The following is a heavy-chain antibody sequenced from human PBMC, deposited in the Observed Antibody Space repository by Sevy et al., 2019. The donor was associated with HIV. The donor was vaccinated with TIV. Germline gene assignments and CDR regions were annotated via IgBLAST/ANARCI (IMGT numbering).Heavy chain of an antibody. Sequence: GGSLRLSCAVSGFTLSSYSMNWVRQAPGKGLEWVSYISSSSSSIYYADSVKGRFTISRDNAKNSLYLQMNSLRDEDTAVYYCAGAENYYGGRNLDSWGQGTLVTVSS. CDR2: ISSSSSSI. CDR3: AGAENYYGGRNLDS. J-gene: IGHJ4*02. D-gene: IGHD1-26*01. V-gene: IGHV3-48*02. CDR1: GFTLSSYS.